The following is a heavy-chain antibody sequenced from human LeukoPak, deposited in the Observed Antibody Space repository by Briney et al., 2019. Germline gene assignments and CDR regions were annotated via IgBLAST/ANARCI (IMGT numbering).Heavy chain of an antibody. Sequence: TSDTLSLTCTVSGGSISSSSYYWGWIRQPPGKGLEWIGSIYYSGSTYYNPSLKSRVTISVDTSKNQFSLKLSSVTAADTAVYYCARQPYSGSYYYYMDVWGKGTTVTVSS. V-gene: IGHV4-39*01. CDR1: GGSISSSSYY. CDR2: IYYSGST. J-gene: IGHJ6*03. D-gene: IGHD1-26*01. CDR3: ARQPYSGSYYYYMDV.